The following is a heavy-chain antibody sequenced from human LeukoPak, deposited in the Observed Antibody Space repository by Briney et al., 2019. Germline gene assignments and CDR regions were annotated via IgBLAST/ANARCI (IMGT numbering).Heavy chain of an antibody. J-gene: IGHJ5*02. CDR1: GFTFSSYA. Sequence: GGSLRLSCAASGFTFSSYAMSWVRQAPGKGLEWVSAISGSGGSTYYADSVKGRFTISRDNSKNTLYLQMNSLRAEDTAVYYCAKDPRGSGSSGSFDPWGQGTLVTVSS. D-gene: IGHD3-10*01. CDR3: AKDPRGSGSSGSFDP. V-gene: IGHV3-23*01. CDR2: ISGSGGST.